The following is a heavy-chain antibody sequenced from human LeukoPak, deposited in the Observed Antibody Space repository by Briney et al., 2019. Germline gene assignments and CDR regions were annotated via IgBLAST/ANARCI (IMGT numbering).Heavy chain of an antibody. D-gene: IGHD3-9*01. CDR1: GYTFTDYY. CDR2: INPNSGGT. J-gene: IGHJ4*02. V-gene: IGHV1-2*02. CDR3: ARGQLTYYDILTGYYIQLDS. Sequence: ASVKVSCKASGYTFTDYYMHWVRQAPGQGLEWMGWINPNSGGTNYAQKFQGRVTMTGDTSISTAYMELSRVRSDDTAVYYCARGQLTYYDILTGYYIQLDSWGQGTLVTVSS.